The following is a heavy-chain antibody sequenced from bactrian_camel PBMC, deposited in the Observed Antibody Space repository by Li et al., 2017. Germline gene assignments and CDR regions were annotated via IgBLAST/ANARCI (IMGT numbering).Heavy chain of an antibody. J-gene: IGHJ4*01. Sequence: VQLVESGGGLVQPGGSLRLSCVTSGFRFSTYAMNWVRQAPGKGLEWVSSISSSGRHAYYADAVKGRFTISRDNAENTLYLQLSSLKIEDSGVYYCKTLVKYWGQGTQVTV. CDR2: ISSSGRHA. CDR3: KTLVKY. CDR1: GFRFSTYA. V-gene: IGHV3S31*01.